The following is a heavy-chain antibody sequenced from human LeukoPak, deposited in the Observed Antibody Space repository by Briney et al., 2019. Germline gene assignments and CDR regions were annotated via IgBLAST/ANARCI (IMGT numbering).Heavy chain of an antibody. Sequence: SETLSLTCTVSSGSINSYYWGWVRQPAGRGLEWIGRIYTTGKTDYNPSLKSRLTMSVDTSKRQFSLNLRSVTAADTAIYYCARLGYTASHYFLDFWSQGTLVTVSS. D-gene: IGHD3-16*02. CDR1: SGSINSYY. CDR3: ARLGYTASHYFLDF. CDR2: IYTTGKT. V-gene: IGHV4-4*07. J-gene: IGHJ4*02.